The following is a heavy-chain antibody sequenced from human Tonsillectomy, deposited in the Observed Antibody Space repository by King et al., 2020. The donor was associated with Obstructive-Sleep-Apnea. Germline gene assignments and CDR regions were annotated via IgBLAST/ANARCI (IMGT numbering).Heavy chain of an antibody. J-gene: IGHJ6*02. CDR3: ARDSGITMIVGKYGMDV. V-gene: IGHV1-3*01. CDR2: INGANGNT. D-gene: IGHD3-22*01. CDR1: GYTFTSYA. Sequence: QLVQSGAEVKKPGASVKVSCKASGYTFTSYAMHWVRQAPGQRLEWMGWINGANGNTKYSQKFQGRVTITRDTSASTAYMELSSLRSEDTALYYCARDSGITMIVGKYGMDVWGQGTTVTVSS.